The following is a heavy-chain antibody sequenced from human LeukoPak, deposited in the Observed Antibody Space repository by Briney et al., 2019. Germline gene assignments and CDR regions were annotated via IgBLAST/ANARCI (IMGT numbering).Heavy chain of an antibody. CDR2: IYYSGST. J-gene: IGHJ4*02. CDR3: ARNSGSSSGSYSPFDY. CDR1: GGSISSYY. V-gene: IGHV4-59*08. Sequence: SETLSLTCTVSGGSISSYYWSWIRQPPGKGLEWIGYIYYSGSTNYNPPLKSRVTISVDTSKNQFSLKLSSVTAADTAVYYCARNSGSSSGSYSPFDYWGQGTLVTVSS. D-gene: IGHD1-26*01.